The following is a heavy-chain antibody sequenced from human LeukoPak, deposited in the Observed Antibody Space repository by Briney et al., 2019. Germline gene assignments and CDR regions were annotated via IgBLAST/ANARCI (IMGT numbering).Heavy chain of an antibody. J-gene: IGHJ4*02. CDR2: IYYSGST. CDR1: GDSISSYY. V-gene: IGHV4-59*01. Sequence: SETLSLTCTVSGDSISSYYWSWIRQPPGKGLEWIAYIYYSGSTNYNPSLKSRVTISVDTSKNQLSLKLSSVTAADTAVYYCARWGLTDIVVVPAAVRGFDYWGQGTLVTVSS. CDR3: ARWGLTDIVVVPAAVRGFDY. D-gene: IGHD2-2*01.